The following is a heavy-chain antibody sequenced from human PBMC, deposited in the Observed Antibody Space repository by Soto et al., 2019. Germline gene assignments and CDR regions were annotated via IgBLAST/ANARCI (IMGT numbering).Heavy chain of an antibody. D-gene: IGHD1-26*01. CDR3: ASLKGVGATGDFDX. CDR1: GGSISSYY. V-gene: IGHV4-59*01. Sequence: SETLSLTCTVSGGSISSYYWSWIRQPPGKGLEWIGYIYYSGSTNYNPSLKSRVTISVDTSKNQFSLKLSSVTAADTAVYYCASLKGVGATGDFDXWGQGTLVTVSS. CDR2: IYYSGST. J-gene: IGHJ4*02.